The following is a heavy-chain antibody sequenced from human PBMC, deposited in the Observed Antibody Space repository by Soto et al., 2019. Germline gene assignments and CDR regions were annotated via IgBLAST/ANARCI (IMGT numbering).Heavy chain of an antibody. CDR1: GFTFSSYW. J-gene: IGHJ6*03. V-gene: IGHV3-74*01. D-gene: IGHD3-16*02. Sequence: PGGSLRLSCAASGFTFSSYWMYWVRQVPGKGLVWVAGINSDGSSKNYADSVKGRFTISRDNSKNTLYLQMNSLRAEDTAVYYCARDYLYYYYYYMDVWGKGTTVTVSS. CDR2: INSDGSSK. CDR3: ARDYLYYYYYYMDV.